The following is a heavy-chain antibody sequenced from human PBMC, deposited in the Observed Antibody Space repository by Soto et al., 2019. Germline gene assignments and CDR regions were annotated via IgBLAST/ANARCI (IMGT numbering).Heavy chain of an antibody. J-gene: IGHJ3*02. CDR1: GFTFSSYG. D-gene: IGHD3-10*01. V-gene: IGHV3-30*18. CDR2: ISYDGSNK. CDR3: AKGPGFGELLYTNAFDI. Sequence: PGGSLRLSCAASGFTFSSYGMHWVRQAPGKGLEWVAVISYDGSNKYYADSVKGRFTISRDNSKNTLYLQMNSLRAEDTAVYYCAKGPGFGELLYTNAFDIWGQGTMVTVSS.